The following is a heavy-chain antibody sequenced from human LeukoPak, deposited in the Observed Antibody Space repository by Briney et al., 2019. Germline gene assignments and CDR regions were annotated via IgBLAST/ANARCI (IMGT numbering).Heavy chain of an antibody. CDR3: ARDGRGAAAAGTPYFQH. D-gene: IGHD6-13*01. CDR2: IWYDGSNK. V-gene: IGHV3-33*01. J-gene: IGHJ1*01. Sequence: GGSLRLSCAASGFTFSSYGMHWVRQAPGKGLERVAVIWYDGSNKYYADSVKGRFTISRDNSKNTLYLQMNSLRAEDTAVYYCARDGRGAAAAGTPYFQHWGQGTLVTVSS. CDR1: GFTFSSYG.